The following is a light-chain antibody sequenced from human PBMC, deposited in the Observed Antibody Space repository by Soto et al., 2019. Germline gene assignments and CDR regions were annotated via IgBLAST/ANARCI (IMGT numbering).Light chain of an antibody. CDR1: QSIGSSY. CDR3: QQYGNSPQT. CDR2: DAS. Sequence: ETVLTQSPGTLSLSPGERATLSCRASQSIGSSYLAWYQQKPGQAPRLLIYDASSRATGIPDRFSGSGSGTDFTLSISRPEPEDFAVYYCQQYGNSPQTFGQGTKLEIK. J-gene: IGKJ2*01. V-gene: IGKV3-20*01.